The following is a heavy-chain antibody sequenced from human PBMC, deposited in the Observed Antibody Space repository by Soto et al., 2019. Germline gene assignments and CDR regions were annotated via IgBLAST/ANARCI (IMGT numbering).Heavy chain of an antibody. CDR3: ARESMKLRGHYGMDV. Sequence: PXATLSLTFAVSGGSISSSKWWSWVRQPPGKGLEWIGEIYHSGSTNYNPSLKSRVTISVDKSKNQFSLKLSSVTAADTAVYYCARESMKLRGHYGMDVWGQGTTVTVSS. J-gene: IGHJ6*02. D-gene: IGHD2-15*01. CDR2: IYHSGST. CDR1: GGSISSSKW. V-gene: IGHV4-4*02.